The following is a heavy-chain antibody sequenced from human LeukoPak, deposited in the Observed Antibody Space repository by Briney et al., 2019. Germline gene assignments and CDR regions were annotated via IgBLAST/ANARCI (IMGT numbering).Heavy chain of an antibody. J-gene: IGHJ4*02. CDR1: GFTFSSYA. CDR2: ISGSGGST. V-gene: IGHV3-23*01. Sequence: PGGSLRLSCAASGFTFSSYAMSWVRQAPGKGLEWVSAISGSGGSTYYADSVKGRFTISRDNSKNTLYLQMNSLRAEDTAVYYCARTYYYDSSGLWDYGGQGTLVTVSS. CDR3: ARTYYYDSSGLWDY. D-gene: IGHD3-22*01.